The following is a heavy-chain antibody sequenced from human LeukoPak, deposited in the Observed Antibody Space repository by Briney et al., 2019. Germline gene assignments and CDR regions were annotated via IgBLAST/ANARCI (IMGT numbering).Heavy chain of an antibody. V-gene: IGHV1-8*03. CDR2: MNPSSGNT. J-gene: IGHJ3*02. CDR1: GYTFTSYD. Sequence: ASVKVSCKASGYTFTSYDINWVRQATGQGLEWMGWMNPSSGNTGYAQKFQGRVTITRNTSISTAYMELSSLRSEDTAVYYCARRDSSSSGAFDIWGQGTMVTVSS. CDR3: ARRDSSSSGAFDI. D-gene: IGHD6-13*01.